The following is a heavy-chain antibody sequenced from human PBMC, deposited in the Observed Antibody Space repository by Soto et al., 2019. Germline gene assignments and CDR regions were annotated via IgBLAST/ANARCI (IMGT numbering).Heavy chain of an antibody. CDR3: ASGRFSTTWDVGLDP. CDR1: GFPFTSYA. CDR2: ISYHGRDE. Sequence: GGSLRLSCAASGFPFTSYAMHWVRQSPGKGLEWVAAISYHGRDEYYADSVKGRLSISRDNSKNTPNLQMNSLSAEDTAVYYCASGRFSTTWDVGLDPWGQGNMVTVSS. V-gene: IGHV3-30*04. D-gene: IGHD2-2*01. J-gene: IGHJ5*02.